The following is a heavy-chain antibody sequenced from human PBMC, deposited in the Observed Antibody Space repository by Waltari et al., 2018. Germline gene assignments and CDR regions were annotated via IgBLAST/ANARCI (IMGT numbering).Heavy chain of an antibody. D-gene: IGHD3-9*01. CDR3: VRGGTGMQRVESLDY. CDR1: GFTFKTYS. V-gene: IGHV3-21*01. CDR2: ISDTSTYI. J-gene: IGHJ4*02. Sequence: EVQLVESGGGLVKPGGSLRLSCAASGFTFKTYSMNWVRQAPGKGLEWVSSISDTSTYIYYAVSLRGRFTTSRDNAKNSLYLQLSSLRAEDTAVYYCVRGGTGMQRVESLDYWGQGILVTVSS.